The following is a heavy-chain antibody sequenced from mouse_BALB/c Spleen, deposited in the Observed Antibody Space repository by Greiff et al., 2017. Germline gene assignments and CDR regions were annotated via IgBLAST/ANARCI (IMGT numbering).Heavy chain of an antibody. CDR2: ISYSGST. D-gene: IGHD1-1*01. V-gene: IGHV3-8*02. J-gene: IGHJ1*01. Sequence: EVKVEESGPSLVKPSQTLSLTCSVTGDSITSGYWNWIRKFPGNKLEYMGYISYSGSTYYNPSLKSRISITRDTSKNQYYLQLNSVTTEDTATYYCARRDYYGSSYWYFDVWGAGTTVTVSS. CDR3: ARRDYYGSSYWYFDV. CDR1: GDSITSGY.